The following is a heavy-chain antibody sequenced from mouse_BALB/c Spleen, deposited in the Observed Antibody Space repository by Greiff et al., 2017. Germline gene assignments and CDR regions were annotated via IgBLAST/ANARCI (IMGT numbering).Heavy chain of an antibody. CDR2: ISNGGGST. CDR3: ARQTGAMDY. J-gene: IGHJ4*01. CDR1: GFTFSSST. V-gene: IGHV5-12-2*01. Sequence: EVKLMESGGGLVQPGGSLKLSCAASGFTFSSSTMAWVRQTPEKRLEWVAYISNGGGSTYYPHTVKGRVTISRDNAKNTLYLQMSRLKSEDTAMYYCARQTGAMDYWGPGTSVTVSS.